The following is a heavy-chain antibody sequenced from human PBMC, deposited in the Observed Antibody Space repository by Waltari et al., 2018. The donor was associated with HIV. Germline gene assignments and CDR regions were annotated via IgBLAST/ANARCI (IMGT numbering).Heavy chain of an antibody. J-gene: IGHJ4*02. D-gene: IGHD3-10*01. Sequence: QVQLQESGPGLVKPSETLSLTCAVSGYSISSGFYWAWIRQPPGEGLVWIGNVYPSGATTYNPSLESRVSISLDSSANKFSLKLTSVTAADTAVYYCARYGSGTSFENWGQGARVTVSS. CDR2: VYPSGAT. CDR3: ARYGSGTSFEN. V-gene: IGHV4-38-2*01. CDR1: GYSISSGFY.